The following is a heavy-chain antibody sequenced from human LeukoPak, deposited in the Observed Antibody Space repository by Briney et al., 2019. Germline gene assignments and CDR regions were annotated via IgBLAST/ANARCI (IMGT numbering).Heavy chain of an antibody. CDR2: ISYDGSNK. J-gene: IGHJ4*02. D-gene: IGHD6-19*01. CDR3: TTGSSGWPGTDIY. V-gene: IGHV3-30*03. CDR1: GFTFSSYG. Sequence: GGSLRLSCAASGFTFSSYGMHWVRQAPGKGLEWVAVISYDGSNKYYADSVKGRFTISRDNSKNTLYLQMNSLKTEDTAVYYCTTGSSGWPGTDIYWGQGTLVTVSS.